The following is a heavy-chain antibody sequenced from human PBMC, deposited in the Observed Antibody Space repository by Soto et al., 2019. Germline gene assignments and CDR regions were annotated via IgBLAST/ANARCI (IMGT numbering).Heavy chain of an antibody. Sequence: QVQLVQSGAEVKKPGASVKVSCKASGYTFTSYYMHWVRQAPGQGLEWMGINNPSGGSTSYAQKFQGRVTMTRDTSTSTVYMELSSLRSEDTAVYYCARSPTALRILGYWGQGTLVTVSS. J-gene: IGHJ4*02. CDR1: GYTFTSYY. CDR2: NNPSGGST. CDR3: ARSPTALRILGY. V-gene: IGHV1-46*01. D-gene: IGHD2-15*01.